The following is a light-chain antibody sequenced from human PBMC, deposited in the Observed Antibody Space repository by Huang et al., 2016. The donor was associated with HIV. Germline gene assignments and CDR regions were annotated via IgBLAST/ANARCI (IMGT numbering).Light chain of an antibody. CDR1: QSINSH. V-gene: IGKV3-15*01. Sequence: EIVMTQSPATLSVSPGERATLSGRASQSINSHLAWYQHQPGQAPRLLLDGASTRATGVPARFSGSGSGTEFTLNISNLQSEDFAVYYCQQYNSWPPITFGQGTRLEI. CDR3: QQYNSWPPIT. CDR2: GAS. J-gene: IGKJ5*01.